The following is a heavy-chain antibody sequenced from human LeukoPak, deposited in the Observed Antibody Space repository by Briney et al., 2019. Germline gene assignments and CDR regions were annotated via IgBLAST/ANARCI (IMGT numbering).Heavy chain of an antibody. Sequence: AASVKVSCKASGGTFSSYAISWVRQAPGQGLEWMGGIIPIFGTANYAQKFQGRVTITADKSTSTAYMELSSLRSGDTAVYYCARKDLGIAVAGDAFDIWGQGTMVTVSS. CDR3: ARKDLGIAVAGDAFDI. J-gene: IGHJ3*02. V-gene: IGHV1-69*06. D-gene: IGHD6-19*01. CDR1: GGTFSSYA. CDR2: IIPIFGTA.